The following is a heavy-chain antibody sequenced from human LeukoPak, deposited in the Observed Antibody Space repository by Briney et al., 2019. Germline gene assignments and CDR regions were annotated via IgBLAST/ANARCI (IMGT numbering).Heavy chain of an antibody. Sequence: SETLSLTCAVYGGSFSGYYWSWIRQPPGKGLEWIGEINHSGSTNYNLSLKSRVTISVDTSKNQVSLKLRSVTAADTAVYYCARDLYYYDSSGYYYPGGSDYWGQGTLVTVSS. CDR1: GGSFSGYY. CDR3: ARDLYYYDSSGYYYPGGSDY. D-gene: IGHD3-22*01. J-gene: IGHJ4*02. V-gene: IGHV4-34*01. CDR2: INHSGST.